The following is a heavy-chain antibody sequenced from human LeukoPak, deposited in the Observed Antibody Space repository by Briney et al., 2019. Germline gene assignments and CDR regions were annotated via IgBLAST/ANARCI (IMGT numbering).Heavy chain of an antibody. D-gene: IGHD4-17*01. CDR1: GFTFNSYW. CDR2: IKEDGSEK. J-gene: IGHJ3*02. CDR3: ARTVTTYAFDI. Sequence: AGGSLRLSCAASGFTFNSYWMSWVRQAPGKGLEWVASIKEDGSEKYSVDSVKGRFTISRDDAKNSLYLQMNSLRAEDTAVYYCARTVTTYAFDIWGQGTMVTVSS. V-gene: IGHV3-7*04.